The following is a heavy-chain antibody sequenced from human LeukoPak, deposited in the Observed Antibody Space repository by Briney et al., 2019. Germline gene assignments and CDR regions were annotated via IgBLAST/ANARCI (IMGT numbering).Heavy chain of an antibody. Sequence: PGGSLRLSCAASGFTFSSYGMHWVRQAPGKGLEWVAVIWYDGSNKYYADSVKGRFTISRDNSKNTLYLQMNSLRAEDTAVYYCARDPRSSGYMDVWGKGTTVTVSS. D-gene: IGHD3-10*01. CDR2: IWYDGSNK. CDR3: ARDPRSSGYMDV. CDR1: GFTFSSYG. V-gene: IGHV3-33*01. J-gene: IGHJ6*03.